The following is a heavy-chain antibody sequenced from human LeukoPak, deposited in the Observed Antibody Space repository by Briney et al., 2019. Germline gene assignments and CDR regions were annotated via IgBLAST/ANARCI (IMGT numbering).Heavy chain of an antibody. CDR2: INHSGST. CDR3: ARSRRITMVRGVKIPPFDP. CDR1: GGSFSGYY. Sequence: SETLSLTCAVYGGSFSGYYRSWIRQPPGKGLEWIGEINHSGSTNYNPSLKSRVTISVDTSKNQFSLKLSSVTAADTAVYYCARSRRITMVRGVKIPPFDPWGQGTLVTVSS. D-gene: IGHD3-10*01. J-gene: IGHJ5*02. V-gene: IGHV4-34*01.